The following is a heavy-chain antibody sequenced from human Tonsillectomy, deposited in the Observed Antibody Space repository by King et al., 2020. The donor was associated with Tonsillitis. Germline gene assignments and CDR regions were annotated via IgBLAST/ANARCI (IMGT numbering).Heavy chain of an antibody. D-gene: IGHD3-3*01. V-gene: IGHV4-34*01. CDR1: GGSFSDYY. Sequence: VQLQQWGAGLLKPSESLSLTCAVYGGSFSDYYWSWIRQPPGKGLEWIGEINHSGSTNYNPSLKSRFTISVDTSKNQFSLKLSSVTASDTAVYFCARGNYDLWSGYPDYFDYWGRGTLVTVSS. CDR3: ARGNYDLWSGYPDYFDY. J-gene: IGHJ4*02. CDR2: INHSGST.